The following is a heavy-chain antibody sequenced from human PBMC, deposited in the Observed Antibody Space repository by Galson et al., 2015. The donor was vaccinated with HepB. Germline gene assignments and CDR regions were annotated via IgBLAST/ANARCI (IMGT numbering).Heavy chain of an antibody. Sequence: SLRLSCAASGFTVSNTYMNWVRQAPGKGLEWVSVIYSGGATYYADSVKGRFTISRDNSKNALYLQMNSLGAEDTAVYHCAREGDPYNYWSALDFWGQGTLVTVSS. V-gene: IGHV3-66*01. CDR1: GFTVSNTY. CDR3: AREGDPYNYWSALDF. J-gene: IGHJ4*02. D-gene: IGHD3-3*01. CDR2: IYSGGAT.